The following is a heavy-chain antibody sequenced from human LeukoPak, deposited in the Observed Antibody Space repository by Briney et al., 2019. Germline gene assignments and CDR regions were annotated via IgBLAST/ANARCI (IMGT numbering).Heavy chain of an antibody. J-gene: IGHJ5*02. V-gene: IGHV4-4*02. D-gene: IGHD4-17*01. CDR2: MYHTGSS. Sequence: SETLSHTCAVSGDSISGTNWWSWVRQSPGKGLEWIGEMYHTGSSNYNPSLKSRVTISVDKSKNQFSLRLSSVTAADTAVYYCSRLYGDYGWFDPWGQGTLVTASS. CDR3: SRLYGDYGWFDP. CDR1: GDSISGTNW.